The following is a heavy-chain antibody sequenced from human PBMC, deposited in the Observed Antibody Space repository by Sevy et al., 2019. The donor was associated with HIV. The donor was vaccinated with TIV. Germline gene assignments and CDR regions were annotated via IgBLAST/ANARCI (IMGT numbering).Heavy chain of an antibody. CDR2: INPESGDT. J-gene: IGHJ4*02. CDR3: ARGPLVSYYDFWKRAPDY. CDR1: GYIFSGYY. V-gene: IGHV1-2*02. Sequence: ASVKASCKASGYIFSGYYFYWVRQAPGQGLELMGWINPESGDTNYERKFQGRVTMTRDTSVTTAYMTVSRLKSNDTALYYCARGPLVSYYDFWKRAPDYWGQGTLVTVSS. D-gene: IGHD3-3*01.